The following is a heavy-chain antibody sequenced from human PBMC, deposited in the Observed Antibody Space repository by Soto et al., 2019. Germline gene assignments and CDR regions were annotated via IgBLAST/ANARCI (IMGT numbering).Heavy chain of an antibody. D-gene: IGHD5-18*01. CDR2: ISYNGRT. J-gene: IGHJ5*02. Sequence: QVQLQESGPGLVKPSQTLSLTCTVSGGSVSSDDYYWSWIRQPPGKGLEWIGYISYNGRTYYNPSLRSRIIMSLDTSKKHFSLTLTSVTAADTAMYYCARYVDTAMINWFAPWGLGTLVTVSS. V-gene: IGHV4-30-4*01. CDR1: GGSVSSDDYY. CDR3: ARYVDTAMINWFAP.